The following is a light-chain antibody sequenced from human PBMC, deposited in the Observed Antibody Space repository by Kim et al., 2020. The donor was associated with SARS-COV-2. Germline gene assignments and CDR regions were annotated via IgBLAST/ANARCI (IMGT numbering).Light chain of an antibody. CDR2: DAS. CDR3: QQYGDLPLT. CDR1: QSVRSSF. J-gene: IGKJ4*01. Sequence: YPGESATLSCRASQSVRSSFLAWYQQKPGQAPRLLIYDASSRASGIADRFSGRGSGTDFTLTISRLQPEDSAVYYCQQYGDLPLTFGGGTKVEIK. V-gene: IGKV3-20*01.